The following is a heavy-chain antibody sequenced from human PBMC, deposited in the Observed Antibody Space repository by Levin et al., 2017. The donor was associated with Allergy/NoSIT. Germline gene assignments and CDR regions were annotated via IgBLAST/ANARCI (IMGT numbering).Heavy chain of an antibody. CDR1: GYTFTGYY. V-gene: IGHV1-2*06. J-gene: IGHJ4*02. CDR2: INPNSGGT. D-gene: IGHD6-19*01. CDR3: ARAVAGSGWIDY. Sequence: GASVKVSCKASGYTFTGYYMHWVRQAPGQGLEWMGRINPNSGGTNYAQKFQGRVTMTRDTSISTAYMELSRLRSDDTAVYYCARAVAGSGWIDYWGQGTLVTVSS.